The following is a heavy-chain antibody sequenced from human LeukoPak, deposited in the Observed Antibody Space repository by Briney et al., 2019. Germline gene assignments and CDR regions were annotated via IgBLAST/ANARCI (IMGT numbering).Heavy chain of an antibody. V-gene: IGHV4-39*01. D-gene: IGHD2-21*02. CDR3: ARQGDSGLDY. Sequence: SETLSLTCTVSGGSISNSNSFWAWIRQPPGKGLEWIGTIYYSGITHYSPSLKSRVTISVDTSKNQFSLKLSSVTAADTAVYYCARQGDSGLDYWGQGTLVTVSS. CDR1: GGSISNSNSF. CDR2: IYYSGIT. J-gene: IGHJ4*02.